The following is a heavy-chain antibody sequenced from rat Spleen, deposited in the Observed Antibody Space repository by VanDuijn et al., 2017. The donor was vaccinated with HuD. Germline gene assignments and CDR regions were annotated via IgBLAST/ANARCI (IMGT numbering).Heavy chain of an antibody. V-gene: IGHV2-30*01. CDR1: GFSLTDYN. CDR2: IWATGST. D-gene: IGHD5-1*01. J-gene: IGHJ4*01. CDR3: TRAPGKGYVMDA. Sequence: QVQLKESGPGLVQPSQTLSLTCTVSGFSLTDYNVHWVRQPTGKGLEWMGVIWATGSTDYNSALKSRLSISRDTSKSQVFLKMNSLQTEDTAIYYCTRAPGKGYVMDAWGQGTAVTVSS.